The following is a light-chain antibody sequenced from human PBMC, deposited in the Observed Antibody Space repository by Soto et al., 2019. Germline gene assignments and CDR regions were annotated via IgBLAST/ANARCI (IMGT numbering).Light chain of an antibody. Sequence: QSVLTQPPSASGTPGQRVTLSCSGSGSNIGSNSVSWYQQLPGTAPKLLVYTNSQRSSGVPDRFSGSKSGTSASLAISGLLAEDEAGYYCATWDDSLKGVIFGGGTKLTVL. CDR1: GSNIGSNS. CDR2: TNS. J-gene: IGLJ2*01. V-gene: IGLV1-44*01. CDR3: ATWDDSLKGVI.